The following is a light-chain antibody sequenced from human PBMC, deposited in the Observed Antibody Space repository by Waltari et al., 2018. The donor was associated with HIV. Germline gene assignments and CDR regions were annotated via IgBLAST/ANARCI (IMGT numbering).Light chain of an antibody. CDR3: CSYAGSSTFVV. Sequence: QSALTQPASVSGSPGQSSTISCTGTSSDVGSYNLVSWYQQHPGKAPKLMIYEVSRRPSGFSNRFSCSKSGNTASLTISGLQAEDEADYYGCSYAGSSTFVVFGGGTKRTVL. CDR2: EVS. J-gene: IGLJ2*01. V-gene: IGLV2-23*02. CDR1: SSDVGSYNL.